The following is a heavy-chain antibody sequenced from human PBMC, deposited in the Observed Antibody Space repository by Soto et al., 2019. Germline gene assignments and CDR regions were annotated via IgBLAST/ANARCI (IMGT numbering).Heavy chain of an antibody. J-gene: IGHJ4*02. Sequence: ETLSLTCTVSGGSISNISYYWGWIRQPPGKGLELMGSVYYSGSTYNKPSLKSRVTMSVDTSKNQFSLKLTSVTAADTAVYYCARDRITIYGVGILYYFDXWGQGTLVTVSX. CDR2: VYYSGST. V-gene: IGHV4-39*02. CDR1: GGSISNISYY. D-gene: IGHD3-3*01. CDR3: ARDRITIYGVGILYYFDX.